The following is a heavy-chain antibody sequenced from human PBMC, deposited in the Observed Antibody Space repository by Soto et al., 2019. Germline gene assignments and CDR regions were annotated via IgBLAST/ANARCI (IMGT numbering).Heavy chain of an antibody. J-gene: IGHJ4*02. CDR2: ILADFNT. Sequence: EVQLLESGGGLVRPGGSLTLSCAAPGFTFSDYPMTWVRQAPGKALECISVILADFNTFYAGSVRGRFTISRDNSKNTLSLEMDSLTAEDTAVYYCARRVEGYFEYWGQGALVTVSS. CDR1: GFTFSDYP. V-gene: IGHV3-23*03. CDR3: ARRVEGYFEY.